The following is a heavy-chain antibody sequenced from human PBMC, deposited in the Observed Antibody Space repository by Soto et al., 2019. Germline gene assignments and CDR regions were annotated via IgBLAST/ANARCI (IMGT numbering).Heavy chain of an antibody. D-gene: IGHD6-6*01. V-gene: IGHV1-2*04. J-gene: IGHJ6*02. CDR2: INPNSGGT. CDR1: GYTFTGYY. CDR3: ARDLVSSSSSNYYYYGMDV. Sequence: ASVKVSCKASGYTFTGYYMHWVRQAPGQGLEWMGWINPNSGGTNYAQKFQGWVTMTRDTSISTAYMELSRLRSDDTAGYYCARDLVSSSSSNYYYYGMDVWGQGTTVTVSS.